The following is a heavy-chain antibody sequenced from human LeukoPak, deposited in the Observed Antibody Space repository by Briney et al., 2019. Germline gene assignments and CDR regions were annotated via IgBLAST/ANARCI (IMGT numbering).Heavy chain of an antibody. CDR2: INPNSGGT. CDR3: ARDLGYSYGIDY. J-gene: IGHJ4*02. D-gene: IGHD5-18*01. V-gene: IGHV1-2*02. Sequence: ASVKVSCKASGYTFTGYYMHWVRQAPGQGLEWMGWINPNSGGTNYAQKFQGRVTMTRDTSISTAYMELSRLRSDDTAAYYRARDLGYSYGIDYWGQGTLVTVSS. CDR1: GYTFTGYY.